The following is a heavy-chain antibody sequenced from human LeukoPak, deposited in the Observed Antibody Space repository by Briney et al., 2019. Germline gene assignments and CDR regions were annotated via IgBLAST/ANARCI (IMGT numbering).Heavy chain of an antibody. V-gene: IGHV4-39*01. CDR2: IYYSGST. D-gene: IGHD3-22*01. J-gene: IGHJ4*02. CDR1: GGSISSSSYY. Sequence: SETLSLTCTVSGGSISSSSYYWGWIRQPPGKGLEWTGSIYYSGSTYYNPSLKSRVTISVDTSKNQFSLKLSSVTAADTAVYYCARYDHDSSGYYYLDYWGQGTLVTVSS. CDR3: ARYDHDSSGYYYLDY.